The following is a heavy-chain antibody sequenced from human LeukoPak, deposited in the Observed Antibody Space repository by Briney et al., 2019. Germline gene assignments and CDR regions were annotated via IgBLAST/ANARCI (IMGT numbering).Heavy chain of an antibody. CDR1: GFTFSSYG. CDR2: ISYDGSNK. V-gene: IGHV3-30*18. D-gene: IGHD6-13*01. Sequence: GGSLRLSCAASGFTFSSYGMHWVRQAPGKGLEWVAVISYDGSNKYYADSVKGRFTISRDNSKNTLYLQMNSLRAEDTAVYYCAKPSLKAGYPFSYFDYWGQGTLVTVSS. J-gene: IGHJ4*02. CDR3: AKPSLKAGYPFSYFDY.